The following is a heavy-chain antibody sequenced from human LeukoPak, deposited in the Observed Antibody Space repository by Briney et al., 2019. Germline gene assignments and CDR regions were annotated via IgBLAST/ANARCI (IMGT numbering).Heavy chain of an antibody. V-gene: IGHV4-34*01. D-gene: IGHD1-20*01. CDR3: ARDRYNWSVLDY. J-gene: IGHJ4*02. CDR2: INHSGST. Sequence: PGGSLRLSCAASGFTFSNYWMSWIRQPPGKGLEWIGEINHSGSTNYNPSLKSRVTISVDTSKNQFFLKLSSVTAADTAVYYCARDRYNWSVLDYWGQGTLVTVSP. CDR1: GFTFSNYW.